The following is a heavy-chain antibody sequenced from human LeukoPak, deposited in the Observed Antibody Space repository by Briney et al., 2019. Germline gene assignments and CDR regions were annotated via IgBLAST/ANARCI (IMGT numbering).Heavy chain of an antibody. CDR2: INHSGST. D-gene: IGHD3-22*01. CDR1: VGSFSGYY. CDR3: ARPYYYDSRIDP. Sequence: PSETLSLTCAVYVGSFSGYYWSWIRQPPGKGLEWIGEINHSGSTNYNSSLKSRVTISVDTSKNQLSLKLSSVTAADTAVYYCARPYYYDSRIDPWGQGILVTVSS. J-gene: IGHJ5*02. V-gene: IGHV4-34*01.